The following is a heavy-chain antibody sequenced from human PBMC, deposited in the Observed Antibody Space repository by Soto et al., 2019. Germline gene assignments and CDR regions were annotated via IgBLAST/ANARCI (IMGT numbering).Heavy chain of an antibody. J-gene: IGHJ3*01. CDR2: IYWDDDK. Sequence: QITLKESGPPLVKPTQTLTLTCTFSGFSLTTNRVGVGWIRQPPGKALEWLTLIYWDDDKLYTPSLKRRLTITKDTSKNQVVLTLTNMAPVDTATYFCARRDRSYAFDLWGQGTMVTVSS. D-gene: IGHD2-15*01. CDR1: GFSLTTNRVG. CDR3: ARRDRSYAFDL. V-gene: IGHV2-5*02.